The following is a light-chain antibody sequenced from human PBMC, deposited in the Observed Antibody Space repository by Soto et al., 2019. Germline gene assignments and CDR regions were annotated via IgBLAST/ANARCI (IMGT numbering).Light chain of an antibody. V-gene: IGKV1-39*01. J-gene: IGKJ4*01. CDR3: QQSYSTPLT. Sequence: DIQMTQSPSSLSASVGDRVTITCRASQSISSYLNWYQQKPGKTPKLLIYAASSLQSGVPSRFSLGGSGTDFTLTFSSLQPEDFASYYCQQSYSTPLTFGWGAPVEIK. CDR2: AAS. CDR1: QSISSY.